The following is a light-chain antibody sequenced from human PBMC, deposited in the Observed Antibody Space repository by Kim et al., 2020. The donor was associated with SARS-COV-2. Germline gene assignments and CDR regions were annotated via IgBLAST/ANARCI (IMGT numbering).Light chain of an antibody. J-gene: IGKJ1*01. CDR2: DAS. Sequence: PGERATLSCRASPSVSSSYLAWYQQKPGQAPRLLIYDASSRAAGVPDRFSGSGSGTDFTLTISRLEPEDFAVYYCHQYSRSPPWTFGQGTKVEIK. CDR1: PSVSSSY. V-gene: IGKV3-20*01. CDR3: HQYSRSPPWT.